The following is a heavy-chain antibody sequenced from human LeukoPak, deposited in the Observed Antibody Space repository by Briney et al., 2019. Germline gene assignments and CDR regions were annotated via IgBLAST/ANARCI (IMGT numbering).Heavy chain of an antibody. CDR1: GYTFTGYY. CDR2: INHNSGGT. Sequence: ASVKVSCKASGYTFTGYYMHWVRQAPEQGLEWMGWINHNSGGTNYAQKFQGRVTMTRDTSISTAYMELSRLRSDDTAVYYCARETPAPASRNAIACTPPRRKYQTHGELPECIRPKPF. D-gene: IGHD2-8*01. CDR3: ARETPAPASRNAIACTPPRRKYQTHGELPECIRPKPF. V-gene: IGHV1-2*02. J-gene: IGHJ3*01.